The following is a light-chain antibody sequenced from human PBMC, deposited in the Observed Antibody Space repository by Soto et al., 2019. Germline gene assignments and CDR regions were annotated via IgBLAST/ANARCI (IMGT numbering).Light chain of an antibody. V-gene: IGLV1-40*01. CDR2: GNS. J-gene: IGLJ7*01. CDR1: SSNIGAGYD. Sequence: QSVLTQPPSVSGAPGQRVTISCTGSSSNIGAGYDVHWYQQLPGTAPKLLIYGNSNRPSGVPDRFSGSKSGTSASLAITGLQAEDEADYYCQSYDSSLSGPVFGGGTKLTGL. CDR3: QSYDSSLSGPV.